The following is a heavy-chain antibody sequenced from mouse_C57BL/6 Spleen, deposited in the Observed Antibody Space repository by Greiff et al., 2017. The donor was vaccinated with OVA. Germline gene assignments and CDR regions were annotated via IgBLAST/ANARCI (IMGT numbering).Heavy chain of an antibody. D-gene: IGHD2-4*01. CDR1: GFTFSDYY. CDR2: ISNGGGST. J-gene: IGHJ2*01. CDR3: ARGRSTMITTRGFDY. V-gene: IGHV5-12*01. Sequence: EVMLVESGGGLVQPGGSLKLSCAASGFTFSDYYMYWVRQTPEKRLEWVAYISNGGGSTYYPDTVKGRFTISRDNAKNTLYLQMSRLKSEDIAMYYCARGRSTMITTRGFDYWGQGTTLTVSS.